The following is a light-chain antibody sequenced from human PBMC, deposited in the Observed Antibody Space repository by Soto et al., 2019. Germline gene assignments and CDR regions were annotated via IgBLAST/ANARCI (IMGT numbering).Light chain of an antibody. V-gene: IGKV3-20*01. J-gene: IGKJ3*01. CDR3: QQYGSSPPLLT. Sequence: EIVLTQSPGTLSLSPGERATLSCRASQSVSSSYLAWYQQKPGQAPRLLIYGASSRATGIPDRFSGSGSGTDFTLTISSLEPEDFAVYYCQQYGSSPPLLTFGPGTKVDIK. CDR1: QSVSSSY. CDR2: GAS.